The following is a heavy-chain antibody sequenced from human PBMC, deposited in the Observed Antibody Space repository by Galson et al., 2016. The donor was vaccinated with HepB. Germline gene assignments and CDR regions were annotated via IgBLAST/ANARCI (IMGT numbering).Heavy chain of an antibody. Sequence: ETLSLTCIVPGDSISGSTYYWAWIRQPPGKGLEWIGSMHYSGNTQYNPSLKSRVTISVDTSKNQFSLKLSSVSAADTAVYSCTRHRTNNYGAGSPFDPWGQGTLVTVSS. D-gene: IGHD3-10*01. J-gene: IGHJ5*02. CDR2: MHYSGNT. CDR3: TRHRTNNYGAGSPFDP. CDR1: GDSISGSTYY. V-gene: IGHV4-39*01.